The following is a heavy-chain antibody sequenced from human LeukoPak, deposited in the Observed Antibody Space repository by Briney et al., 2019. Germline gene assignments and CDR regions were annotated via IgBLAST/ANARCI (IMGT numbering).Heavy chain of an antibody. V-gene: IGHV4-59*11. CDR1: GGSISSHY. Sequence: SETLSLTCTVSGGSISSHYWSWIRQPPGKGLEWIGYIYYSGSTNYNPSLKSRVTISVDTSKNQFSLKLSSVTAADTAVYYCARGARTYYDFWSGYSPQNNWFDPWGQGTLVTVPS. CDR2: IYYSGST. CDR3: ARGARTYYDFWSGYSPQNNWFDP. J-gene: IGHJ5*02. D-gene: IGHD3-3*01.